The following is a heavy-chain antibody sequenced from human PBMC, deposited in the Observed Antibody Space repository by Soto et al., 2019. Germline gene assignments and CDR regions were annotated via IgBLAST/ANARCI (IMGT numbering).Heavy chain of an antibody. J-gene: IGHJ4*02. V-gene: IGHV1-8*01. CDR2: MNPNSGNT. D-gene: IGHD3-10*01. Sequence: QVQLVQSGAEVKKPGASVKVSCKASGYTFTSYDINWVRQATGQGLEWMGWMNPNSGNTGYAQKFQGRVTMTRNTSISTAYMELSNLRSEDMAVYYCARGGVFFFAAPTNPFDYWGQGTLVTVSS. CDR1: GYTFTSYD. CDR3: ARGGVFFFAAPTNPFDY.